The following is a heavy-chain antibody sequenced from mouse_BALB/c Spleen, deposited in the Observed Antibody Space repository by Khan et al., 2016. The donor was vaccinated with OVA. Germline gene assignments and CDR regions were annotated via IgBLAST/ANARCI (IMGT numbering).Heavy chain of an antibody. CDR2: ISYSGIP. Sequence: VQLKQSGPGLVKPSQSLSLTCTVTGYSITSGYGWNWIRQFPGNKLEWMGYISYSGIPNYNPSLKSRISITRDTSMNQLFLQLTSVTTEDTATYYCARTARIKYWGQGTTLTVSS. D-gene: IGHD1-2*01. CDR3: ARTARIKY. J-gene: IGHJ2*01. V-gene: IGHV3-2*02. CDR1: GYSITSGYG.